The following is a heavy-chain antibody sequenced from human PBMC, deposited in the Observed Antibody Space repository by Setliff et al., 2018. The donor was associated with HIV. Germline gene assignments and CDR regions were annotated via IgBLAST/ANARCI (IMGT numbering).Heavy chain of an antibody. CDR1: GGTFTNYA. CDR3: ASGDSAYDTRNYYYYYKMDV. Sequence: SVKVSCKASGGTFTNYAFSWVRQAPGQGLEWMGGIIPTFGTANYAQKFQGRVTITADESTSTAYMELSSLRSEDTAVYYCASGDSAYDTRNYYYYYKMDVWGLGTTVTVSS. CDR2: IIPTFGTA. D-gene: IGHD5-12*01. V-gene: IGHV1-69*13. J-gene: IGHJ6*02.